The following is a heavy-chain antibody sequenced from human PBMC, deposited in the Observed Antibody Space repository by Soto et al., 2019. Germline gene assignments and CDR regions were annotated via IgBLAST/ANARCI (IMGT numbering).Heavy chain of an antibody. V-gene: IGHV4-39*01. J-gene: IGHJ6*03. CDR2: IYYSGST. CDR1: GGSISSSSYY. D-gene: IGHD2-2*01. Sequence: QLQLQESGPGLVKPSETLSLTCTVSGGSISSSSYYWGWIRQPPGKGLEWIGRIYYSGSTYYNPSLKSRVTISVDTSKNQFSLKLSSVTAADTAVYYCARQPAATFYYYYYYMDVWGKGTTVTVSS. CDR3: ARQPAATFYYYYYYMDV.